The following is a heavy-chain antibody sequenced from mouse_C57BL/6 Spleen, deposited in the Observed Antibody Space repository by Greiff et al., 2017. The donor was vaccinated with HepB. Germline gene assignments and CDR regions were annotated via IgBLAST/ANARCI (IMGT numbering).Heavy chain of an antibody. J-gene: IGHJ3*01. CDR1: GFTFSDYY. V-gene: IGHV5-16*01. CDR2: INYDGSST. CDR3: ARDEVPFAY. D-gene: IGHD2-14*01. Sequence: EVMLVESEGGLVQPGSSMKLSCTASGFTFSDYYMAWVRQVPEKGLEWVANINYDGSSTYYLDSLKSRFIISRDNAKNILYLQMSSLKSEDTATDYCARDEVPFAYWGQGTLATVSA.